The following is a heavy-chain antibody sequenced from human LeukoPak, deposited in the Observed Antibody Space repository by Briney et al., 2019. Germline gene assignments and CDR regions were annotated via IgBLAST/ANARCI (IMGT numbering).Heavy chain of an antibody. D-gene: IGHD3-3*01. V-gene: IGHV4-34*12. CDR3: AGVLITIFGVVKYYFDY. J-gene: IGHJ4*02. CDR1: GGSFSGYY. CDR2: IILGGRT. Sequence: SETLSLTCAVYGGSFSGYYWSWIRQPPGKGLEWIGEIILGGRTNYNPSLKSGVTISVDTSKNQFSLKWGALTAADTPVYFFAGVLITIFGVVKYYFDYWGQGTLVTVSS.